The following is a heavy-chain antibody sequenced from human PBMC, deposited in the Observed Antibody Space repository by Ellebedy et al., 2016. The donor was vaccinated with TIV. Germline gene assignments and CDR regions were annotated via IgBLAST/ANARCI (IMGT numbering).Heavy chain of an antibody. J-gene: IGHJ6*02. CDR1: GGYYLRSHY. CDR2: IYYSGST. CDR3: ARDRYGMDV. V-gene: IGHV4-59*11. Sequence: SETLSLXXTVSGGYYLRSHYWSWIRQPPGKGLEWIGYIYYSGSTNYNPSLKSRVNISVDRSKNQFSLKLTSVTAADTAVYFCARDRYGMDVWGPGTTVTVSS.